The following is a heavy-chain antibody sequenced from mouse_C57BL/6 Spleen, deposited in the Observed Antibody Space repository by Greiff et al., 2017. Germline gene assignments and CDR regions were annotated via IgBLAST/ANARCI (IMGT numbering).Heavy chain of an antibody. Sequence: QVQLQQSGPELVKPGASVKISCKASGYAFSSSWMNWVKQRPGKGLEWIGRIYPGDGDTNYNGKFKGKATLTADKSSSTAYMQLSSLTSEDSAVYFCARGDYYGSSLDYWCQGTTLTVSS. J-gene: IGHJ2*01. CDR2: IYPGDGDT. CDR1: GYAFSSSW. D-gene: IGHD1-1*01. V-gene: IGHV1-82*01. CDR3: ARGDYYGSSLDY.